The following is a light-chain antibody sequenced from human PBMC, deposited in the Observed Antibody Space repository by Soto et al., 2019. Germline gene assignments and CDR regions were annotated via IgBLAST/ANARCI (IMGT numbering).Light chain of an antibody. V-gene: IGKV3-15*01. Sequence: EIVLAQSPGTLSVSPGERATLSCRASQRVSSNVAWYQQKPGQAPRLLLYGASARATGVPARFSGSGSGTQFTLTISSLQSEDFAVHYCQQYNNWRQTFGQGTKVDIK. CDR3: QQYNNWRQT. J-gene: IGKJ1*01. CDR1: QRVSSN. CDR2: GAS.